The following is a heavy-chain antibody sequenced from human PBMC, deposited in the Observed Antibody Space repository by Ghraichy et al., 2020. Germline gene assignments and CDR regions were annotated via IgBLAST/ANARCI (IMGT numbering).Heavy chain of an antibody. J-gene: IGHJ3*02. D-gene: IGHD3-9*01. CDR3: AKESNFAAFDI. V-gene: IGHV1-18*01. Sequence: ASVKVSCTASGYSFTNYDNSGISWVRQAPGQGLEWMGWINVYSGNTNYAQRLQDRVTMTRDTSTSTVYLELRSLRSHDTAVYYCAKESNFAAFDIWGQGTMVTVSS. CDR1: GYSFTNYDNSG. CDR2: INVYSGNT.